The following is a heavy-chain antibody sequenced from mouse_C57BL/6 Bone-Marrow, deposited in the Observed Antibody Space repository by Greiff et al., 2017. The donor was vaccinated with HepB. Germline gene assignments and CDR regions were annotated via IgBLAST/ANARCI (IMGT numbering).Heavy chain of an antibody. V-gene: IGHV5-12*01. CDR1: GFTFSDYY. D-gene: IGHD3-2*02. CDR3: ARGTAQATYAMDY. CDR2: ISNGGGST. J-gene: IGHJ4*01. Sequence: DVHLVESGGGLVQPGGSLKLSCAASGFTFSDYYMYWVRQTPEKRLEWVAYISNGGGSTYYPDTVKGRFTISRDNAKNTLYLQMSRLKSEDTAMYYCARGTAQATYAMDYWGQGTSVTVSS.